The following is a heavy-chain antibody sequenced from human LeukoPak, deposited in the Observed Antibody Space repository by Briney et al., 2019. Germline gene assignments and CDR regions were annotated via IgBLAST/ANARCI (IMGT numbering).Heavy chain of an antibody. J-gene: IGHJ4*02. D-gene: IGHD3-9*01. CDR1: GYTFTNYG. CDR3: ARSPHILTGENFDY. Sequence: ASVKVSCKASGYTFTNYGISWVRQAPGQGLEWMGWISAYNGNTNYAQKLQGRVTMTTDTSTSTAYMELSRLRSDDTAVYYCARSPHILTGENFDYWGQGTLVTVSS. CDR2: ISAYNGNT. V-gene: IGHV1-18*01.